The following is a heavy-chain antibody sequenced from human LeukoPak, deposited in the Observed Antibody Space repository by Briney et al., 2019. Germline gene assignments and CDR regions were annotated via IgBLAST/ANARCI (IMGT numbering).Heavy chain of an antibody. Sequence: PGGSLRLSCVASGFTFNNYWMSWFRQAPGTGLEWVSAISGSGGNTYYADSVKGRFSISRDNSKNTLYLQMNSLRAENTAVYYCAKDVMVTARSFDYWGQGTLVTVSS. V-gene: IGHV3-23*01. CDR3: AKDVMVTARSFDY. J-gene: IGHJ4*02. CDR1: GFTFNNYW. CDR2: ISGSGGNT. D-gene: IGHD2-21*02.